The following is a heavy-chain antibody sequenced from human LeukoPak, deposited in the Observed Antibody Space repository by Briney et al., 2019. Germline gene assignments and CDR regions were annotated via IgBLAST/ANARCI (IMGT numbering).Heavy chain of an antibody. CDR2: IGTAGDP. J-gene: IGHJ6*02. CDR1: GXTFSNYD. D-gene: IGHD1-26*01. Sequence: QAGGSLRLSCAASGXTFSNYDIHWVRQATGKGLEWVSGIGTAGDPYYPGSVKGRFTISRENAKNSLYLQMNSLRAGDTAVYYCARGSAVVGATGYYNGMDVWGQGTTVTVSS. V-gene: IGHV3-13*05. CDR3: ARGSAVVGATGYYNGMDV.